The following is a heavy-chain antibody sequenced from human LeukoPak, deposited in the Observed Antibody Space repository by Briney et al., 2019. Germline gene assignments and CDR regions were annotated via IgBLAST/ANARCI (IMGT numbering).Heavy chain of an antibody. CDR2: IYYSGST. Sequence: SETLSLTCTVSGGSISSYYWSWIRQPPGKGLEWIGYIYYSGSTNYNPSLKSRVTISVDTSKNQFSLKLSSVTAADTAVYYCARDLDSSGWYLAYWGQGTLVTVSS. CDR1: GGSISSYY. CDR3: ARDLDSSGWYLAY. D-gene: IGHD6-19*01. V-gene: IGHV4-59*12. J-gene: IGHJ4*02.